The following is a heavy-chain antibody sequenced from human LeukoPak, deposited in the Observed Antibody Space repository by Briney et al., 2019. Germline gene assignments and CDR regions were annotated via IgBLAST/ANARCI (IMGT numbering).Heavy chain of an antibody. D-gene: IGHD3-10*01. CDR1: GFILTDAW. V-gene: IGHV3-15*01. J-gene: IGHJ4*02. Sequence: PGESLRLSCTASGFILTDAWMNWVRQSPGKGLECIGRIKSKTDGGTIDYAAPVKGRFTISRDDSKNTLYLQMNSLKNEDTAVYYCTTGVTVLRGVIPDYWGQGTLVTVSS. CDR2: IKSKTDGGTI. CDR3: TTGVTVLRGVIPDY.